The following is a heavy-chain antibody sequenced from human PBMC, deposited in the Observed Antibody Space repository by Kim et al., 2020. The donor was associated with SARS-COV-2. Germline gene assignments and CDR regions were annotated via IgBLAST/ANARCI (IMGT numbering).Heavy chain of an antibody. CDR2: A. J-gene: IGHJ4*02. Sequence: ANYDQEFQGRVTITADKSTSTAYMELSSLRSEDTAVYYCARDRNGSPPLYWGQGTLVTVSS. CDR3: ARDRNGSPPLY. V-gene: IGHV1-69*04. D-gene: IGHD1-26*01.